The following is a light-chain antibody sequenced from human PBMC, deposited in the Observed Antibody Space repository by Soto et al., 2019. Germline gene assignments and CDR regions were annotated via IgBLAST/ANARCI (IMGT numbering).Light chain of an antibody. Sequence: EIVLTQSPGTLSLSPGETATLSCRASQTIGSTYLAWYQQKPGQAPRLLIYDASTRATGVPARFSGSGSGTEFTLTISRLEPGDFAVYYCQQYGSSSITFGQGTRLEI. J-gene: IGKJ5*01. CDR2: DAS. V-gene: IGKV3-20*01. CDR3: QQYGSSSIT. CDR1: QTIGSTY.